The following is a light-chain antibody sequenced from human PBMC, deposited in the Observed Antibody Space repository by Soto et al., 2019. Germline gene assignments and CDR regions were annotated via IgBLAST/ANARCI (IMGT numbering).Light chain of an antibody. J-gene: IGKJ4*01. V-gene: IGKV1-5*03. CDR3: QEYNGNSGLT. CDR1: QSISSW. Sequence: DIQMTQSPSTLSASVGDRVTITCRASQSISSWLAWYQQKPGKAPNLLIFSASGLERGVPSRFXGSGSGTEFILTISSLQPDDFATYYCQEYNGNSGLTFGGGTKVEIK. CDR2: SAS.